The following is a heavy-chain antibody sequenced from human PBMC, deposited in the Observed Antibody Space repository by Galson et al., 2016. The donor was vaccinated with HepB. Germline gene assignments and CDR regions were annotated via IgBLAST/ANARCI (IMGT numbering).Heavy chain of an antibody. CDR3: AREGSLSSSPDAFDI. CDR1: GVSISSYY. V-gene: IGHV4-59*01. D-gene: IGHD6-6*01. CDR2: IYYTGST. J-gene: IGHJ3*02. Sequence: ETLSLTCTVSGVSISSYYWSWIRQPPGKGLEWIGYIYYTGSTNYNPSLESRVTMSVDTSKNQFSLKLSSVTAADTAVYYCAREGSLSSSPDAFDIWGHGTMVTVSS.